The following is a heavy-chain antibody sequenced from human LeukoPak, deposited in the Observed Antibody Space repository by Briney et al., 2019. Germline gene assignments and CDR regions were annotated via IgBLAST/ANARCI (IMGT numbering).Heavy chain of an antibody. CDR1: GGSISSGGYY. CDR2: IYTSGST. V-gene: IGHV4-61*02. J-gene: IGHJ4*02. D-gene: IGHD6-13*01. Sequence: SQTLSLTCAVSGGSISSGGYYWSWIRQPAGKGLEWIGRIYTSGSTNYNPSLKSRVTMSVDTSKNQFSLKLSSVTAADTAVYYCARARGSSWYLDYWGQGTLVTVSS. CDR3: ARARGSSWYLDY.